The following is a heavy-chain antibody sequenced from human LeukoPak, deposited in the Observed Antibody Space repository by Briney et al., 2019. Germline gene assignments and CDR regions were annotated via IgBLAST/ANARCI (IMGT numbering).Heavy chain of an antibody. V-gene: IGHV4-39*07. CDR2: IYYSGST. D-gene: IGHD3-10*01. CDR1: GGSISSSNYY. J-gene: IGHJ5*02. CDR3: ASLGIYGYYGSGSPLDP. Sequence: SETLSLTCTVSGGSISSSNYYWGWIRQPPGKGLEWIGSIYYSGSTYYYPSLKRRVTISVDTSKNQFSLKLSSVTAADTAVYYCASLGIYGYYGSGSPLDPWGQGTLVTVSS.